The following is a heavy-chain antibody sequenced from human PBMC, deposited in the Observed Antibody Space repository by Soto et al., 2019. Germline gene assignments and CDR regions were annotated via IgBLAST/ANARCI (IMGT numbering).Heavy chain of an antibody. D-gene: IGHD6-13*01. V-gene: IGHV4-59*01. CDR1: GGSISSYS. Sequence: SETLSLTCTVSGGSISSYSWSWIRQPPGKGLEWIGCIYYSGSTNYNPSLKSRVTISVDTSKNQFSLKLSSVTAADTAVYYCARGGSSWYVYWGQGTLVTVS. CDR2: IYYSGST. CDR3: ARGGSSWYVY. J-gene: IGHJ4*02.